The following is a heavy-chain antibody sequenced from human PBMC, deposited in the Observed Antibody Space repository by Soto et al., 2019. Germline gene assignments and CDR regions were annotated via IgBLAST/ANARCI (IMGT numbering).Heavy chain of an antibody. Sequence: VQLVESGGGLVQPGGSLRLSCAASGFTFSSYWMQWVRQTPGKGLVWVGRITNDGKSAYYADSVKGRVTISRDNAQNTLYLQMNGLRDDDTSVFYCARDSWGGPAVWGKGTTVIVTS. CDR3: ARDSWGGPAV. D-gene: IGHD2-21*01. CDR1: GFTFSSYW. CDR2: ITNDGKSA. V-gene: IGHV3-74*01. J-gene: IGHJ6*04.